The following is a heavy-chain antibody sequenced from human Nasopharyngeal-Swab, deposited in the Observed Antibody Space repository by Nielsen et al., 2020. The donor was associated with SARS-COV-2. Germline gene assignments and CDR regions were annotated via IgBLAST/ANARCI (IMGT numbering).Heavy chain of an antibody. CDR2: ISSSGSSA. CDR3: AREGYKFSSFDQ. D-gene: IGHD5-18*01. V-gene: IGHV3-11*05. J-gene: IGHJ4*02. Sequence: GESLKISCVASGFTFTDYYINWIRQAPGMGLEWISYISSSGSSAKYADSVKGRFTSTRDNVKNSVHLQMNNLRAEDTAVYYCAREGYKFSSFDQWGQGTLVTVSS. CDR1: GFTFTDYY.